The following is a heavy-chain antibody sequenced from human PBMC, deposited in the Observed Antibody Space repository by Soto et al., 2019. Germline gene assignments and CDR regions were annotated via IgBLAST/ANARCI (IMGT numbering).Heavy chain of an antibody. D-gene: IGHD1-26*01. CDR2: IEQDGGEK. Sequence: EVRLVESGGSLVQPGGSLRLSCAASGFNFRSYWMNWVRQTPGKGLEWVANIEQDGGEKFYMESVKGRFTVFRDNAKKSVYLQMSSLRAEDTAVYYCARGGSNFGYWGQGTLVTVSP. V-gene: IGHV3-7*04. CDR1: GFNFRSYW. CDR3: ARGGSNFGY. J-gene: IGHJ4*02.